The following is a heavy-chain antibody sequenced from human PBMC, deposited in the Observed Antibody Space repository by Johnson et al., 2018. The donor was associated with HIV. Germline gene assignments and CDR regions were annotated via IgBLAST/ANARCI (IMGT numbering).Heavy chain of an antibody. CDR1: GFTLSRYD. J-gene: IGHJ3*02. V-gene: IGHV3-13*01. D-gene: IGHD5-12*01. Sequence: VQLVESGGGLVQPGGSLRLSCAASGFTLSRYDMHWVRQATGKGLEWVSAIGTAGDTYYPGSVKGRFTISRDNAKNSLYMQMNSLRAEDTALYYCARSRGYSGWVGAFDIWGQGTMVTVSS. CDR3: ARSRGYSGWVGAFDI. CDR2: IGTAGDT.